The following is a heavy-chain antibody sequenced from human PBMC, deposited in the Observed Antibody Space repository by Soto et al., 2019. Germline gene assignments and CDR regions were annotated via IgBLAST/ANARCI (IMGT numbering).Heavy chain of an antibody. V-gene: IGHV1-2*02. Sequence: ASVKVSCKTSGYTFTAYDLHWVRQAPGQGLEWMGWINPNSGDTNYAQKFQGRVTMTRDTSISTAYMDLTRLTSDDTAVFYCARSSGSFSDFDHWGQGNLVTVSS. CDR1: GYTFTAYD. J-gene: IGHJ4*02. CDR2: INPNSGDT. D-gene: IGHD1-26*01. CDR3: ARSSGSFSDFDH.